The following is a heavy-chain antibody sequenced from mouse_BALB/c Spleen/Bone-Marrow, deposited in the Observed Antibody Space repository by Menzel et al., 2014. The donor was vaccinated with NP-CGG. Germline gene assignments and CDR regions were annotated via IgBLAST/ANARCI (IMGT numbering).Heavy chain of an antibody. CDR3: ARFATGSFAY. J-gene: IGHJ3*01. Sequence: VQGVESGAELVRPGSSVKIPCKASGYVFTDYWMNWLRQRPGQGLEWIGQIFPVNADTNYKANFKDKVTLTADKSSTTAYMQLNSLTSEDSAVYFCARFATGSFAYWGQGTLSLSLQ. V-gene: IGHV1-80*01. CDR2: IFPVNADT. D-gene: IGHD1-1*01. CDR1: GYVFTDYW.